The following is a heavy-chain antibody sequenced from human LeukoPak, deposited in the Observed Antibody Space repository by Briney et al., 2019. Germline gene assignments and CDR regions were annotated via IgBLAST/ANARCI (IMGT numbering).Heavy chain of an antibody. CDR1: GGSISSSSYY. J-gene: IGHJ4*02. Sequence: SETLSLTCTVSGGSISSSSYYWGWIRQPPGKGLEWIGEINHSGSTNYNPSLKSRVTISVDTSKNQFSLKLSSVTAADTAVYYCAGSIAARLDYWGQGTLVTVSS. V-gene: IGHV4-39*07. D-gene: IGHD6-6*01. CDR2: INHSGST. CDR3: AGSIAARLDY.